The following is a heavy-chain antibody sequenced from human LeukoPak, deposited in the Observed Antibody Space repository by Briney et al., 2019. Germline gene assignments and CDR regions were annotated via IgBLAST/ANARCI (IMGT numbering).Heavy chain of an antibody. J-gene: IGHJ4*02. D-gene: IGHD1-1*01. V-gene: IGHV3-48*04. CDR2: ISGSGTTI. CDR1: GFNFNEYS. Sequence: PGGSLRLSCAASGFNFNEYSMNWVRQAPGKGLEWISYISGSGTTIYYAASVKGRCTISRDNAKNSLYLQMNSLRAEDTAVYYCARVPPRTGTTGGYWGQGTLVTVSS. CDR3: ARVPPRTGTTGGY.